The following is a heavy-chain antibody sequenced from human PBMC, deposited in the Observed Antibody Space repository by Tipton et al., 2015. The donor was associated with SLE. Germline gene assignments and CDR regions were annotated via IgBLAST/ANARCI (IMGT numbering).Heavy chain of an antibody. CDR3: ARVYSSNWYDYYYMDV. CDR2: IQNDGSNK. D-gene: IGHD6-13*01. Sequence: SLRLSCAASGFTFSSYGMHWVRQAPGKGLEWLTFIQNDGSNKYYADSVKGRFTISRDNSKNTVSLQMNSLRAEDTAVYYCARVYSSNWYDYYYMDVWGKGTTVTVSS. J-gene: IGHJ6*03. CDR1: GFTFSSYG. V-gene: IGHV3-30*02.